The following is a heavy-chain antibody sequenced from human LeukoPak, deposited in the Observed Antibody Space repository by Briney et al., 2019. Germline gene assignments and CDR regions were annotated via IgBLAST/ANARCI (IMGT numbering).Heavy chain of an antibody. CDR2: IIPIFGTA. CDR1: GGTFSSYA. D-gene: IGHD2-2*01. Sequence: ASVKVSCKASGGTFSSYAISWVRQAPGQGLEWMGRIIPIFGTANYAQKFQGRVTITADKSTSTAYMELSSLRSEDTAVYYRARSGCSSTSCYAGHWFDPWGQGTLVTVSS. CDR3: ARSGCSSTSCYAGHWFDP. V-gene: IGHV1-69*06. J-gene: IGHJ5*02.